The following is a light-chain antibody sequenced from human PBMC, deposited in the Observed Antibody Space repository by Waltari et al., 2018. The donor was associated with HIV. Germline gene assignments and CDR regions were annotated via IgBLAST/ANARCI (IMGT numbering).Light chain of an antibody. CDR3: ATWDSGLSAVV. Sequence: QSVLTQPPSVSATPGQKVTISCSGSSSNIGYNYVFWYQQLPGTAPKLLIYANQKRPSVIPDRFSGSKSGTSATLGITGLQTGDEADYYCATWDSGLSAVVFGGGTKLTVL. CDR2: ANQ. CDR1: SSNIGYNY. V-gene: IGLV1-51*01. J-gene: IGLJ2*01.